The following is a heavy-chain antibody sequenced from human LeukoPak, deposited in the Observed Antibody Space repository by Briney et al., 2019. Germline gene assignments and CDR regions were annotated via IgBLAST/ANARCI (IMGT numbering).Heavy chain of an antibody. V-gene: IGHV3-33*01. Sequence: GRSLRLSCAASGFTFSSYGMHWVRQAPGKGLEWVAVIWYDGSNIYYADSVKGRFTISRDNSKTTLYLQMNSLRAEDTAVYFCARAGHGSIIYFDYWGQGTLVTVSS. CDR3: ARAGHGSIIYFDY. J-gene: IGHJ4*02. CDR2: IWYDGSNI. D-gene: IGHD3-10*01. CDR1: GFTFSSYG.